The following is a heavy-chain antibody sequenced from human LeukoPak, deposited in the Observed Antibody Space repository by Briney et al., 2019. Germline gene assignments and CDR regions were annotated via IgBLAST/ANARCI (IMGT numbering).Heavy chain of an antibody. J-gene: IGHJ5*02. D-gene: IGHD4-17*01. CDR2: MNPDGTTK. CDR3: ARDTHYGDIDH. CDR1: GFSFSSSW. Sequence: GGSLRLSCAAPGFSFSSSWMSWVGLGPGIGLEWVADMNPDGTTKYYVDTVKGRFTISRDNAKNLLYLQMNSLRVEDTAVYYCARDTHYGDIDHWREGTLVTVSS. V-gene: IGHV3-7*01.